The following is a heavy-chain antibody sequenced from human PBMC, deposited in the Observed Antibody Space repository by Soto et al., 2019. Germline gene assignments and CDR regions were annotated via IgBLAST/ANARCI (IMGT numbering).Heavy chain of an antibody. V-gene: IGHV1-8*01. CDR1: GYTFNNFD. D-gene: IGHD3-16*02. Sequence: QVQLMQSGAEVKKPGASVKVSCKASGYTFNNFDVNWVRQAPGQGLEWMGRMDPNTGNTGCAQKFQGRVTMTGNASITTAYMELGSLRSEDTAVYYCGRGSYTGRWNSHFINYWCQGTLVTVSS. CDR3: GRGSYTGRWNSHFINY. CDR2: MDPNTGNT. J-gene: IGHJ4*02.